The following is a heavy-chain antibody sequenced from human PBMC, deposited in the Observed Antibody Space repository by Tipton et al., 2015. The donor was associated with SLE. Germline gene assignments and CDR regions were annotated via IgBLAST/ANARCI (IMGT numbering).Heavy chain of an antibody. V-gene: IGHV4-34*01. J-gene: IGHJ4*02. D-gene: IGHD6-19*01. Sequence: TLSLTCAVYGGSFSGYYWSCIRQPPGKGLEWIGNIYHSGSTNYNPSLKSRVTISVDTSKNQFSLKLSSVTAADTAVYYCARDYSGWYESYFDYWGQGTLVTVSS. CDR2: IYHSGST. CDR1: GGSFSGYY. CDR3: ARDYSGWYESYFDY.